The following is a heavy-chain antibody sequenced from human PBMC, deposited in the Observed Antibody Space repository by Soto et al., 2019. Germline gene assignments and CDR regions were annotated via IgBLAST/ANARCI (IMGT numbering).Heavy chain of an antibody. V-gene: IGHV1-8*01. CDR2: MNPNSGNT. J-gene: IGHJ5*02. CDR1: GYTFTEND. D-gene: IGHD6-13*01. Sequence: ASVKVFCKASGYTFTENDINWVRQATGQGLEWMGWMNPNSGNTGYAQKFQGRVTMTRNTSISTAYMELSSLRSEDTAVYYCARGLRYSSSWSTGNWFDPWGQGTLVTV. CDR3: ARGLRYSSSWSTGNWFDP.